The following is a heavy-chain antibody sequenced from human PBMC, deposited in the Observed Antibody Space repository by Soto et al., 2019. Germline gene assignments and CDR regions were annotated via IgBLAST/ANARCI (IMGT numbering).Heavy chain of an antibody. Sequence: QVHLVQSGAEVKKPGASVNVSCKTSGYTFTRNGISWVRQAPGQGLEWMGWISPNSGNIKYAQKLQGRVIMTTDTTTSTAYMELRSLRSDDTAVYYCVKDRDSNSWPARDVWGPGTRDTVSS. CDR3: VKDRDSNSWPARDV. CDR2: ISPNSGNI. CDR1: GYTFTRNG. D-gene: IGHD3-22*01. J-gene: IGHJ6*02. V-gene: IGHV1-18*01.